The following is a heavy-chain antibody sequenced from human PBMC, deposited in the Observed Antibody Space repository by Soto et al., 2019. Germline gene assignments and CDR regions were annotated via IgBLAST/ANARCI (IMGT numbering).Heavy chain of an antibody. CDR2: IQSDANGGTI. J-gene: IGHJ4*02. CDR1: GFTFNNAW. CDR3: TRDDPFEY. Sequence: EVQLVESGGALVEPGGSLRLSCAASGFTFNNAWMNGVRQAPGKGLEWVARIQSDANGGTIYYAAPVKGRLTISRDDSKNTLHLQRNSLKVEDTPMYFCTRDDPFEYWGKGTLATVSS. V-gene: IGHV3-15*07.